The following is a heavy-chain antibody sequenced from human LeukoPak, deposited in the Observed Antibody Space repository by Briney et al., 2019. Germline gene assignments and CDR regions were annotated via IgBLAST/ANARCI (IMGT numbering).Heavy chain of an antibody. Sequence: GVSLRLSCAASGFTSGFTFDDYDMNWVRQVPGKGLEWVSGISRDGGRTGYADSVQGRFTISRDNSRNSLHLQMNSLRVEDTAFYYCVKDSNYDFWSGYYKGFDNWGQGTLVTVSS. D-gene: IGHD3-3*01. V-gene: IGHV3-20*04. CDR2: ISRDGGRT. CDR3: VKDSNYDFWSGYYKGFDN. J-gene: IGHJ4*02. CDR1: GFTFDDYD.